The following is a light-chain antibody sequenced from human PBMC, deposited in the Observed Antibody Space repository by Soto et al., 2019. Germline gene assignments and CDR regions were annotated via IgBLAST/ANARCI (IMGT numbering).Light chain of an antibody. CDR1: QSVNSN. Sequence: EIVMTQSPATLSVSPGERATLSCRASQSVNSNYLAWYQQKPGQAPRLLIYGISKRATDIPDRFSGSGSGTEFTLTISSLQPEDFATYYCQHYNRYSATFGQGTKVDIK. J-gene: IGKJ1*01. CDR2: GIS. V-gene: IGKV3D-15*01. CDR3: QHYNRYSAT.